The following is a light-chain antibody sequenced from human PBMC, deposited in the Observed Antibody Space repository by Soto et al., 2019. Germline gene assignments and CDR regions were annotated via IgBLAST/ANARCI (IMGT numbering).Light chain of an antibody. Sequence: QSALTQPASVSGSPGQSITISCTGTSSDIGDYTYVSWYQQHPGKAPKLMIYEVSNRPSGISNRFSGSKSANTASLTISGLQAEDEADYYCSSYTSISGLRIFGGGTKLTVL. V-gene: IGLV2-14*01. CDR1: SSDIGDYTY. CDR3: SSYTSISGLRI. CDR2: EVS. J-gene: IGLJ2*01.